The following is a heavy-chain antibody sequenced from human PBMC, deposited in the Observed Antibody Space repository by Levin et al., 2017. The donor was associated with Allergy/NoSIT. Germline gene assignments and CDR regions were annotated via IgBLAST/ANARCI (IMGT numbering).Heavy chain of an antibody. V-gene: IGHV1-69*02. CDR1: GGTFSSYT. J-gene: IGHJ4*02. CDR3: ARVNLSSGWYPGSPYYFDY. Sequence: GASVKVSCKASGGTFSSYTISWVRQAPGQGLEWMGRIIPILGIANYAQKFQGRVTITADKSTSTAYMELSSLRSEDTAVYYCARVNLSSGWYPGSPYYFDYWGQGTLVTVSS. CDR2: IIPILGIA. D-gene: IGHD6-19*01.